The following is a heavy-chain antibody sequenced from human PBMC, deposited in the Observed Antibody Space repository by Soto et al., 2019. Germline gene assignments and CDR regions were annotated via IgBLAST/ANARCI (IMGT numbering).Heavy chain of an antibody. V-gene: IGHV4-34*01. CDR1: GGSFSGYY. D-gene: IGHD1-1*01. J-gene: IGHJ4*02. CDR3: ASGYQYNWNDSGPRFDY. Sequence: SETLSLTCAVYGGSFSGYYWSWIRQPPGKGLEWIGEINHSGSTNYNPSLKSRVTISVDTSKNQFSLKLSSVTAADTAVYYCASGYQYNWNDSGPRFDYWGQGTLVTVSS. CDR2: INHSGST.